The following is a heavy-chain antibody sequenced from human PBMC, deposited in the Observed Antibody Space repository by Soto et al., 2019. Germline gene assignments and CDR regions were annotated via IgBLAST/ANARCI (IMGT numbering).Heavy chain of an antibody. V-gene: IGHV3-74*01. Sequence: LRLSCAASGFTFSSYWMHWVRQAPGKGLVWVSRINSDWGSTSYADSVKGRFTISRDNAKNTLYLQMNSLRAEDTAVYYCARDPVYYGGWRGYPHPSGMDVWVRGSTVTVAS. CDR3: ARDPVYYGGWRGYPHPSGMDV. CDR1: GFTFSSYW. CDR2: INSDWGST. J-gene: IGHJ6*02. D-gene: IGHD3-3*01.